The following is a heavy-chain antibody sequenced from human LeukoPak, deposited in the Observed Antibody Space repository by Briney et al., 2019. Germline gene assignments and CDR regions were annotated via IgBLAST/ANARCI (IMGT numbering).Heavy chain of an antibody. Sequence: GASVKVSCKASGGTFSSYAISWVRQAPGQGLEWMGGTIPIFGTANYAQKFQGRVTITADESTSTAYMELSSLRSEDTAVYYCARSGVAAAGTYDYWGQGTLVTVSS. CDR2: TIPIFGTA. CDR1: GGTFSSYA. D-gene: IGHD6-13*01. CDR3: ARSGVAAAGTYDY. V-gene: IGHV1-69*13. J-gene: IGHJ4*02.